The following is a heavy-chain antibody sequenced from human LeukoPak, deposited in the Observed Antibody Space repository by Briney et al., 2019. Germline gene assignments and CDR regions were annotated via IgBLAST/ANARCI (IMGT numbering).Heavy chain of an antibody. V-gene: IGHV3-23*01. CDR1: GLTFSSYA. Sequence: PGGSLRLSCAASGLTFSSYAMSWVRQAPGKGLEWASAISGSGGSTYYADSVKGRFTISRDNSKNTLYLQMNSLRAEDTAVYYCAKAPGVYYYYMDVWGKGTTVTVSS. D-gene: IGHD7-27*01. CDR2: ISGSGGST. J-gene: IGHJ6*03. CDR3: AKAPGVYYYYMDV.